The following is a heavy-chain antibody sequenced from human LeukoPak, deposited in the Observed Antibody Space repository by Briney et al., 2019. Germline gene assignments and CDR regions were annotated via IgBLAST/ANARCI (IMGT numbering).Heavy chain of an antibody. J-gene: IGHJ5*02. CDR3: ARPRYCSSTSCP. D-gene: IGHD2-2*01. Sequence: SETLSLTCAVYGGSFSGYYWSWIRQPPGKGLEWIGEINHSGSTNYNLSLKSRVTISVDTSKNQFSLKLSSVTAADTAAYYCARPRYCSSTSCPWGQGALVTVSS. V-gene: IGHV4-34*01. CDR1: GGSFSGYY. CDR2: INHSGST.